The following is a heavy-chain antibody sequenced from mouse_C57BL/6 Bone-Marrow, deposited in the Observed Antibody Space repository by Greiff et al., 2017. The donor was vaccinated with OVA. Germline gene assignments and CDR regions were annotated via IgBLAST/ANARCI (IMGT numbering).Heavy chain of an antibody. CDR1: GFTFTDYY. D-gene: IGHD2-4*01. J-gene: IGHJ3*01. CDR2: IRNKANGYTT. V-gene: IGHV7-3*01. CDR3: ERYGGLRHDWFAY. Sequence: EVKLVESGGGLVQPGGSLSLSCAASGFTFTDYYMSWVRQPPGKALEWLGFIRNKANGYTTEYSASVKGRFTISRDNSQSILYLQMNALRAEDSATYYYERYGGLRHDWFAYWGQGTLVTVSA.